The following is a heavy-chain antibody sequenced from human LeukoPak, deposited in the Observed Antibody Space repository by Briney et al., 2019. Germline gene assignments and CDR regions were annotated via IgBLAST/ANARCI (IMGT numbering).Heavy chain of an antibody. CDR3: AKDQVGGHFDY. CDR1: GINFRASG. D-gene: IGHD1-26*01. J-gene: IGHJ4*02. Sequence: GGSLRLSCAAFGINFRASGMHWVRQAPGMGLEWVAFIRYDGSNKYYSDSVKGRFTISRDNSKNTLYLQMNSLRAEDTAVYYCAKDQVGGHFDYWGQGTLVAVSS. CDR2: IRYDGSNK. V-gene: IGHV3-30*02.